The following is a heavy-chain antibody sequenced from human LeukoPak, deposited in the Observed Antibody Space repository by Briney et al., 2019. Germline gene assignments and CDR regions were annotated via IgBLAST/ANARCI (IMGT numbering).Heavy chain of an antibody. V-gene: IGHV1-69*04. CDR3: ARDIMVRSYSDY. D-gene: IGHD3-10*01. J-gene: IGHJ4*02. Sequence: SVKDSCKASGGTFSSYAISWVRQAPGQGREWMGRIIPILGIANYAQKFQGRVTITADKFTSTAYMELSSLRSEDTAVYYCARDIMVRSYSDYWGQGTLVTVSS. CDR2: IIPILGIA. CDR1: GGTFSSYA.